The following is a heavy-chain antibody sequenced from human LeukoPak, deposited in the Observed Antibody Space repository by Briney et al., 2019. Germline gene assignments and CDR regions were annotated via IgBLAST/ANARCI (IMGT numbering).Heavy chain of an antibody. D-gene: IGHD3-16*02. CDR1: GGSFSGHY. J-gene: IGHJ4*02. V-gene: IGHV4-34*01. CDR2: INHSGST. Sequence: PSETLSLTCAVYGGSFSGHYWSWIRQPPGKGLEWIGEINHSGSTNYNPSLKSRVTISVDTSKNQFSLKLSSVTAADTAVYYCARTLWGSYRPLDYWGQGTLVTVS. CDR3: ARTLWGSYRPLDY.